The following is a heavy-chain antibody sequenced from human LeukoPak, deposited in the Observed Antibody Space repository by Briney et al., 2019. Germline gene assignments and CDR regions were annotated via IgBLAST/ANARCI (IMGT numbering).Heavy chain of an antibody. Sequence: PSQTLSLTCTVSGGSISSGSYYWSWIRQPAGKGLEWIGRIYTSGSTNYNPSLESRVTISVDTSKNQFSLKLSSVTAADTAVYYCARVPLRYFDPLWHMDVWGKGTTVTVSS. D-gene: IGHD3-9*01. CDR2: IYTSGST. V-gene: IGHV4-61*02. J-gene: IGHJ6*03. CDR1: GGSISSGSYY. CDR3: ARVPLRYFDPLWHMDV.